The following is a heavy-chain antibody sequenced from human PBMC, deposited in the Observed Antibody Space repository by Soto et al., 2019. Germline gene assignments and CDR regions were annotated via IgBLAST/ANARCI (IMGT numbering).Heavy chain of an antibody. CDR2: IYYSGST. J-gene: IGHJ6*02. CDR3: ARDSIAAPSCDV. Sequence: PSETLSLTCTVSGGSISSSSYYWGWIRQPPGKGLEWIGSIYYSGSTYYNPSLKSRVTISVDTSKNQFSLKLSSVTAADTAVYYCARDSIAAPSCDVWGQGTTVTVSS. CDR1: GGSISSSSYY. V-gene: IGHV4-39*02. D-gene: IGHD6-6*01.